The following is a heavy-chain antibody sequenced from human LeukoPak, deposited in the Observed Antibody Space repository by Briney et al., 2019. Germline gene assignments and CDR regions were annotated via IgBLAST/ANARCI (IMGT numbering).Heavy chain of an antibody. V-gene: IGHV4-34*01. CDR2: INHSRST. CDR3: ARGVTMVRGVIIYYYYGMDV. D-gene: IGHD3-10*01. Sequence: SETLSLTCAVYGGSFSGYYWSWIRQPPGKGVEWIGEINHSRSTNYNPSLKSRVTISVDTSKNQFSLKLSSVTAADTAVYYCARGVTMVRGVIIYYYYGMDVWGQGTTVTVSS. J-gene: IGHJ6*02. CDR1: GGSFSGYY.